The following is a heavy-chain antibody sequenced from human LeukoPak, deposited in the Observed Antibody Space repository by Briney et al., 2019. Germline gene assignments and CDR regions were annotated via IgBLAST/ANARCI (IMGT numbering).Heavy chain of an antibody. J-gene: IGHJ4*02. D-gene: IGHD4-17*01. Sequence: PSETLSLTCTVSGGSNSSVGEYYGWIRQPPGRGLEWIGTIYYSGSTYYNPSLKSRVTISVDTSKNQFSLNLDSVTAADTAVYYCARHDFGDYGPFDYWGQGTLVTVSS. CDR1: GGSNSSVGEY. CDR3: ARHDFGDYGPFDY. CDR2: IYYSGST. V-gene: IGHV4-39*01.